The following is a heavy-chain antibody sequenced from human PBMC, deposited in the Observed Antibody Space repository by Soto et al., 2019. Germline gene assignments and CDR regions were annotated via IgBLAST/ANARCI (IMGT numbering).Heavy chain of an antibody. CDR1: GFPFRTYW. V-gene: IGHV3-74*01. D-gene: IGHD3-9*01. CDR3: VRTGYAAWYYSMDV. CDR2: MNRYGSTT. J-gene: IGHJ6*02. Sequence: PRGSLTLSCAASGFPFRTYWMYWVRQAAGKGLEWVSGMNRYGSTTDYADSVKGRFTVSKDNARNTLDLHMNGLRADDTALYYCVRTGYAAWYYSMDVWGQGTTVTVSS.